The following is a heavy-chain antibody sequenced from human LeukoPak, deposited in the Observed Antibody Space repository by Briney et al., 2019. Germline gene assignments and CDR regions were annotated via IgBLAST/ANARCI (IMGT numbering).Heavy chain of an antibody. CDR1: GGSISSYY. CDR3: ARDFGYSSSWTMGDYFNY. D-gene: IGHD6-13*01. V-gene: IGHV4-34*01. Sequence: SETLSLTCTVSGGSISSYYWSWIRQPPGKGLEWIGEINHSGSTNYNPSLKSRVTISVDTSKNQFSLKLSSVTAADTAVYYCARDFGYSSSWTMGDYFNYWGQGTLVTVSS. CDR2: INHSGST. J-gene: IGHJ4*02.